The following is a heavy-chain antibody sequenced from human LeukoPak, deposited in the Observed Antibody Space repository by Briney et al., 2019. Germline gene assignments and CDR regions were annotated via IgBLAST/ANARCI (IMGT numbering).Heavy chain of an antibody. J-gene: IGHJ4*02. CDR3: ARRGGFFDF. CDR1: GDSISSGPYY. Sequence: SETLSLTCTVSGDSISSGPYYWGWIRQPPGKGLEWIGSIYYSGSTYYNPSLKSRVTISVDTSKNQFSLKLSSVTAADTAFYYCARRGGFFDFWGQGTLVTVSS. CDR2: IYYSGST. V-gene: IGHV4-39*07. D-gene: IGHD3-16*01.